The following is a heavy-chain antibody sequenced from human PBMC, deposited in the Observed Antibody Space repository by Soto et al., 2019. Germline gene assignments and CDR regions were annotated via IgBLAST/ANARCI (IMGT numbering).Heavy chain of an antibody. D-gene: IGHD3-3*01. Sequence: SETLSLTCTVSGKSVSTFYWSWIRQPPGKGLEWIGHIYYSGSTNYNPSLKSRVTISVDTSKNHFSLKLSSVTAADTAVYYCARSSPRVVSPWDYWGQGTLVTVSS. CDR1: GKSVSTFY. CDR2: IYYSGST. CDR3: ARSSPRVVSPWDY. J-gene: IGHJ4*02. V-gene: IGHV4-59*02.